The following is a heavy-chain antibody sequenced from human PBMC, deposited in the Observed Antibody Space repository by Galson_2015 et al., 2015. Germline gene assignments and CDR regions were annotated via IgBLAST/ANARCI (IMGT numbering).Heavy chain of an antibody. CDR1: GFSLSTSGMC. J-gene: IGHJ4*02. D-gene: IGHD2-2*01. V-gene: IGHV2-70*11. CDR2: LDWDDDK. Sequence: PALVKPTQTLTLTCTFSGFSLSTSGMCVSWIRQPPGKALEWLARLDWDDDKYYCTSLKTRLTISKDTSKNQVVLTMTNMDPVDTATYYCARRYCSSTRCYLDYWGQGTLVTVSS. CDR3: ARRYCSSTRCYLDY.